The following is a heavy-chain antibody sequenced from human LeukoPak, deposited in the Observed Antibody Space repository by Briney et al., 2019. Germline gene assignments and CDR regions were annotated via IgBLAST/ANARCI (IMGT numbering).Heavy chain of an antibody. CDR3: AKDPGSGWYRGKHFDY. D-gene: IGHD6-19*01. V-gene: IGHV3-30*18. Sequence: GGSLRLSCAASGFTFSSYGMHWVRQAPGKGLEWVAVISYDGSSKYYADSVKGRFTISRDNSKNTLYLQMNSLRAEDTAVYYCAKDPGSGWYRGKHFDYWGQGTLVTVSS. CDR1: GFTFSSYG. CDR2: ISYDGSSK. J-gene: IGHJ4*02.